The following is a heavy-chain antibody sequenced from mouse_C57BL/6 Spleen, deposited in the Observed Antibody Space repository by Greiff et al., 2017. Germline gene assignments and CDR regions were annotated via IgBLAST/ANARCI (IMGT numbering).Heavy chain of an antibody. Sequence: EVHLVESGGGLVQPGGSMKLSCVASGFTFSNYWMNWVRQSPEKGLEWVAQIRLKSDNYATHYAESVKGRFTISRDDSKSSVYLQMNNLRAEDTGIYYCTAPTVVVHWYFEVWGTGTTVTVSS. CDR1: GFTFSNYW. CDR3: TAPTVVVHWYFEV. J-gene: IGHJ1*03. D-gene: IGHD1-1*01. CDR2: IRLKSDNYAT. V-gene: IGHV6-3*01.